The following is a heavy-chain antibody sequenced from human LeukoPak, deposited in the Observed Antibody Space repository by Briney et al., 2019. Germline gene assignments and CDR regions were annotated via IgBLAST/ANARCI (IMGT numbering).Heavy chain of an antibody. CDR1: GYTFTSYY. V-gene: IGHV1-46*01. CDR2: INPSGGST. J-gene: IGHJ4*02. Sequence: ASVKVSCKASGYTFTSYYMHWVRQAPGQGLEWMGIINPSGGSTSYAQKFQGRVTMTRDMSTSTVYMELSSLRSEDTAVYYCARKVGVRYCSGGSCLGYWGQGTLVTVSS. D-gene: IGHD2-15*01. CDR3: ARKVGVRYCSGGSCLGY.